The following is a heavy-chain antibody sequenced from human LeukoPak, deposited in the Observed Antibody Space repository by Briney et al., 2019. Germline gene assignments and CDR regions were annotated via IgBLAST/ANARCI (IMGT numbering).Heavy chain of an antibody. CDR3: ARVAVGAYFDY. CDR1: GGSISSYY. D-gene: IGHD1-26*01. Sequence: SETLYLTCTVSGGSISSYYWSGIRQPPGKGLEWIGYIYYGGSTNYNPSLKSRVTISVDTSKNQFSLKLSSVTAADTAVYYCARVAVGAYFDYWGQGTLVTVSS. J-gene: IGHJ4*02. V-gene: IGHV4-59*01. CDR2: IYYGGST.